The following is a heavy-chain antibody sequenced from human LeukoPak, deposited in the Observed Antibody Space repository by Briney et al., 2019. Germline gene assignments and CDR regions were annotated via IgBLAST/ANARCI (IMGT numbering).Heavy chain of an antibody. CDR1: GGSISSYY. V-gene: IGHV4-59*01. D-gene: IGHD3-10*02. CDR2: IYYSGST. Sequence: SETLSLTCTVSGGSISSYYWSWIRQPPGKGLEWIGYIYYSGSTNYNPSPKSRVTISVDTSKNQFSLKLSSVTAADTAVYYCARVALFRFDPWGQGTLVTVSS. J-gene: IGHJ5*02. CDR3: ARVALFRFDP.